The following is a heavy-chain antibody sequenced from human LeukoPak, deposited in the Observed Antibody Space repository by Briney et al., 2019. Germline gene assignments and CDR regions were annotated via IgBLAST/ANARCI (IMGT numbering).Heavy chain of an antibody. CDR1: GGSFSGYY. CDR2: INHSGST. J-gene: IGHJ6*02. D-gene: IGHD3-3*01. CDR3: ARAPTYYDFWSALSAYYGMDV. V-gene: IGHV4-34*01. Sequence: SETLSLTCAVYGGSFSGYYWSWIRQPPGKGLEWIGEINHSGSTNYNPSLKSRVTISVDTSKNQFSLKLSSVTAADTAVYYCARAPTYYDFWSALSAYYGMDVWGQGTTVTVSS.